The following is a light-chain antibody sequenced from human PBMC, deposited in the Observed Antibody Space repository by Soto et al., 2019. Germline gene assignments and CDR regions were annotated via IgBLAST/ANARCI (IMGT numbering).Light chain of an antibody. V-gene: IGKV3-11*01. CDR3: QQLKSNLIT. Sequence: SPTTMYFSPTEGTRLRFGASQSVSSYLAWYQQKPGQAPRLLIYDASNRATGIPARFSGSASETDVTLTISSLQPEDCATYYCQQLKSNLITFGQGTRLEIK. CDR1: QSVSSY. J-gene: IGKJ5*01. CDR2: DAS.